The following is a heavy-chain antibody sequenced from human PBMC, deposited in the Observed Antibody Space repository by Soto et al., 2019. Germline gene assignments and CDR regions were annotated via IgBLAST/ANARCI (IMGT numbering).Heavy chain of an antibody. V-gene: IGHV3-15*01. J-gene: IGHJ4*02. CDR2: IKSKSAGGTT. CDR3: ARGHRSSGKIFDS. D-gene: IGHD3-22*01. Sequence: EVQLVESGGGLVKPGGSVRLSCAASGFTFSNAWMSWVRQAPGKGLEWVGRIKSKSAGGTTEYDANVKDRFTISRDDSKNTLYLQMNSLKIEDTAGYYCARGHRSSGKIFDSWGQGTLVTVSS. CDR1: GFTFSNAW.